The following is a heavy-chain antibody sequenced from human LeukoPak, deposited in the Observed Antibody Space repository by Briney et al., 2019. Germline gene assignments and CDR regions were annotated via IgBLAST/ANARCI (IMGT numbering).Heavy chain of an antibody. J-gene: IGHJ5*02. Sequence: ASVKVSCKASGGTFSSYAISWVRQAPGQGLEWMGGIIPIFGTANYAQKFQGRVTITADESTSTAYMELSSPRSEDTAVYYCARGYSYGYFDPWGQGTLVTVSS. CDR1: GGTFSSYA. CDR3: ARGYSYGYFDP. D-gene: IGHD5-18*01. CDR2: IIPIFGTA. V-gene: IGHV1-69*13.